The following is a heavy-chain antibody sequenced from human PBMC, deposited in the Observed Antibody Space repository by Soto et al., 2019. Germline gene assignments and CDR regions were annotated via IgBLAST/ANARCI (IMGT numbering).Heavy chain of an antibody. CDR3: AKGAEVIAASHMGFDT. V-gene: IGHV3-23*01. CDR2: ISGSGDST. J-gene: IGHJ5*02. CDR1: GFTFSSYA. Sequence: EVQLLESGGGLVQPGGSLRLSCAASGFTFSSYAMSWVRQAPGKGLEWVSAISGSGDSTYYADSVKGRFTISRDNSKSTLYLQMNSLRAEDTAIYYCAKGAEVIAASHMGFDTWGQGTLVTVSS. D-gene: IGHD2-15*01.